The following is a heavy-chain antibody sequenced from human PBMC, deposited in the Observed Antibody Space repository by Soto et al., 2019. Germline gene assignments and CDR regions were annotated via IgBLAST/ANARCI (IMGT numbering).Heavy chain of an antibody. CDR3: ARQPDYNILTGYWYYFDY. V-gene: IGHV5-51*01. CDR1: GYSFSSYW. CDR2: IYPGDSDA. Sequence: PGESLKISCKASGYSFSSYWIAWVRQMPGKGLEWMGIIYPGDSDARYSPSFEGQVTISVDTSINTAYLQWSYLKASDSAMYFCARQPDYNILTGYWYYFDYWGHGSLVTVSS. D-gene: IGHD3-9*01. J-gene: IGHJ4*01.